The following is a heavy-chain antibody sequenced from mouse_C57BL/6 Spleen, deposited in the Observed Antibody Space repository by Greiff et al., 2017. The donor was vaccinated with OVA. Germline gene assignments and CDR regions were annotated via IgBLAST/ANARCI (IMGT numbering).Heavy chain of an antibody. V-gene: IGHV1-80*01. CDR3: ARRGSYWYFDV. Sequence: QVQLQQSGAELVKPGASVKISCKASGYAFSSYWMNWVKQRPGKGLEWIGQIYPGDGDTNYNGKFKGKATLTADKSSSTAYRQLSSLTSEDSAVYFCARRGSYWYFDVWGTGTTVTVSS. J-gene: IGHJ1*03. CDR2: IYPGDGDT. CDR1: GYAFSSYW.